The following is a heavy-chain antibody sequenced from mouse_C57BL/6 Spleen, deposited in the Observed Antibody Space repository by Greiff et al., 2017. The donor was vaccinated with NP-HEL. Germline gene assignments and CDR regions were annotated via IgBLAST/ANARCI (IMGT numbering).Heavy chain of an antibody. CDR3: ARDAEGNWYFDV. CDR2: IYPGSGST. V-gene: IGHV1-55*01. CDR1: GYTFTSYW. J-gene: IGHJ1*03. Sequence: QVQLQQSGAELVKPGASVKMSCKASGYTFTSYWITWVKQRPGQGLEWIGDIYPGSGSTNYNEKFKSKATLTVDTSSSTAYMQLSSLTSEDSAVYYCARDAEGNWYFDVWGTGTTVTVSS.